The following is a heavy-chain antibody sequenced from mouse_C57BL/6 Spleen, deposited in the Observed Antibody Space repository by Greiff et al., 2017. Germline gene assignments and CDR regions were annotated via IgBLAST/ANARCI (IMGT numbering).Heavy chain of an antibody. CDR2: IYPGDGDT. D-gene: IGHD1-1*01. V-gene: IGHV1-82*01. CDR1: GYAFSSSW. Sequence: VKVVESGPELVKPGASVKISCKASGYAFSSSWMNWVKQRPGKGLEWIGRIYPGDGDTNYNGKFKGKATLTADKSSSTAYMQLSSLTSEDSAVYFCAREYYYGSSPFAYWGQGTLVTVSA. CDR3: AREYYYGSSPFAY. J-gene: IGHJ3*01.